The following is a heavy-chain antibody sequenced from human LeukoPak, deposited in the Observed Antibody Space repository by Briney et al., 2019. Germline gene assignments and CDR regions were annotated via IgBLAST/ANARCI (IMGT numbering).Heavy chain of an antibody. D-gene: IGHD1-1*01. CDR1: GFTFSAYW. V-gene: IGHV3-7*01. CDR2: IKQDGSDE. J-gene: IGHJ4*02. CDR3: VSTTRSSPFDN. Sequence: AGGSLRLSCAASGFTFSAYWMSWVRQAPGKGLEWLANIKQDGSDEQYVDSVKGRFAISRDNAKTSVYLQMNSLRAEDTAVYYCVSTTRSSPFDNWGQGTLVTVSS.